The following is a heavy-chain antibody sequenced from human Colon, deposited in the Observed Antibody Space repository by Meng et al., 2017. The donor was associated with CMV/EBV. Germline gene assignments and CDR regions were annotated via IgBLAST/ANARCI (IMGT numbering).Heavy chain of an antibody. Sequence: GGSLRLSCAASGFTFSSYSMNWVRQAPGKGLEWVSSISSSSSYIYYADSVKGRFTISRDNAKNSLYLQMNSLRAGDTAVYYCARANRGDHLGTWGQGTLVTVSS. CDR1: GFTFSSYS. D-gene: IGHD2-21*02. V-gene: IGHV3-21*01. CDR3: ARANRGDHLGT. J-gene: IGHJ5*02. CDR2: ISSSSSYI.